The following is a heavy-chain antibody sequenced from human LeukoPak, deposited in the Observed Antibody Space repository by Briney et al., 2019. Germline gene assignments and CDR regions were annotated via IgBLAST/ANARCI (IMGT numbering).Heavy chain of an antibody. J-gene: IGHJ4*02. CDR1: GFSFSSYA. V-gene: IGHV3-23*01. CDR2: ISGSGGST. Sequence: SGGSLRLSCEASGFSFSSYATSWVRQAPGKGLEWVSGISGSGGSTYYAGSVKGRFTISRDISKNTLYLQMSSLRAEDTAVYYCARDLYADFWSGSVFDYWGQGTLVTVSS. CDR3: ARDLYADFWSGSVFDY. D-gene: IGHD3-3*01.